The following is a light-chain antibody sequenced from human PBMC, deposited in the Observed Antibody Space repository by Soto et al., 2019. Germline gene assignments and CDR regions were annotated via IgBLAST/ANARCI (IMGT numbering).Light chain of an antibody. Sequence: EIVLTQSPGTLSLSPGERATLSCRASQSINNRYLAWYQQKPGQAPRPLIYVASSRATGIPDRFIGSGSGTDFTLTISRLEPEDFAVYYCQQFGSSPGFTFGPGTKVDIK. CDR2: VAS. J-gene: IGKJ3*01. CDR1: QSINNRY. CDR3: QQFGSSPGFT. V-gene: IGKV3-20*01.